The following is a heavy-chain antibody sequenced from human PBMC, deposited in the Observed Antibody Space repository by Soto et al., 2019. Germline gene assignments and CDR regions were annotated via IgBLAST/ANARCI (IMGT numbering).Heavy chain of an antibody. D-gene: IGHD5-18*01. J-gene: IGHJ4*02. CDR2: IIPIFATA. Sequence: QVQLVQSGSEVKKPGSSVKVSCKASGGSFSSNPISWVRQAPGQGLEWMAGIIPIFATAHYAQKFQGRVTITADESTSTAYMELTSLRSEDTAVYFCARGGRGYSSAPRYYFDSWGQGTLVTVSS. CDR3: ARGGRGYSSAPRYYFDS. V-gene: IGHV1-69*01. CDR1: GGSFSSNP.